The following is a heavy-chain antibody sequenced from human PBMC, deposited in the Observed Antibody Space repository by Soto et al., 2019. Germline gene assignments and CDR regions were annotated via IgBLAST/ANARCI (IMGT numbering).Heavy chain of an antibody. V-gene: IGHV3-30*18. D-gene: IGHD6-19*01. Sequence: LRLSCAASGFTFRTYGMHWVRQAPGKGLEWVASISDDGSQKYYGDSVKGRFTISRDNSKNTLSLRMISLRTEDTSVYYCAKEAPGGWHFFDTWGQGTLVTVSS. CDR2: ISDDGSQK. J-gene: IGHJ4*02. CDR1: GFTFRTYG. CDR3: AKEAPGGWHFFDT.